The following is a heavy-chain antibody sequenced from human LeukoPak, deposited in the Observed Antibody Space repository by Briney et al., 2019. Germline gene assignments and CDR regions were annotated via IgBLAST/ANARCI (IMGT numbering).Heavy chain of an antibody. CDR3: ARKKQWSDY. CDR2: ISSSSSYI. D-gene: IGHD6-19*01. V-gene: IGHV3-21*01. J-gene: IGHJ4*02. CDR1: GFTFSSYA. Sequence: GGALRLSCAASGFTFSSYAMNWVRQAPGKGLEWVSSISSSSSYIYYADSVKGRFTISRDNAKNSLYLQMNSLRAEDTAVYYCARKKQWSDYWGQGTLVTVPS.